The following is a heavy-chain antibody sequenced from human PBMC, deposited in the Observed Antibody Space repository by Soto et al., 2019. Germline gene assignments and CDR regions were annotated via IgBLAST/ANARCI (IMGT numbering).Heavy chain of an antibody. V-gene: IGHV1-46*01. CDR2: INPSGGST. J-gene: IGHJ4*02. D-gene: IGHD6-13*01. CDR1: GYTFTSYY. CDR3: ARGVAEQHHRPPFDY. Sequence: ASVKVSCKASGYTFTSYYMHWVRQAPGQGLEWMGIINPSGGSTSYAQKFQGRVTMTRDTSTSTVYMELSSLRSEDTAVYYCARGVAEQHHRPPFDYWGQGTLVTVSS.